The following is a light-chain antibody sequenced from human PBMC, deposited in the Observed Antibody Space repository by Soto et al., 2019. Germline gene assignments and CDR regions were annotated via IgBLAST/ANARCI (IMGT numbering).Light chain of an antibody. CDR3: SSYAASNNFYFV. CDR2: EVT. V-gene: IGLV2-8*01. CDR1: SSDVGGYNY. Sequence: QSALTQPPSASGSPGQSVTISCTGTSSDVGGYNYVSWYQQYPGRAPKLMIYEVTKRPSGVPYRFSGSKSGNTASLTVSGLQAEDEADYYCSSYAASNNFYFVFGGGTKVTV. J-gene: IGLJ3*02.